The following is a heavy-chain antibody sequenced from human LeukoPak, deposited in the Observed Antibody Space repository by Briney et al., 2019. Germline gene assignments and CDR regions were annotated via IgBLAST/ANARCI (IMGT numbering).Heavy chain of an antibody. CDR2: INPNSGGT. D-gene: IGHD2-15*01. J-gene: IGHJ3*01. Sequence: GASVKVSCKASGYTFTGYYMHWVRQAPGQGLEWMGWINPNSGGTNYAQNLQDRVTMTKDASTNTAYMEMRSLRSDDTAVYYCARDGWWDPNRHAFDLWGQGTVVTVSS. V-gene: IGHV1-2*02. CDR3: ARDGWWDPNRHAFDL. CDR1: GYTFTGYY.